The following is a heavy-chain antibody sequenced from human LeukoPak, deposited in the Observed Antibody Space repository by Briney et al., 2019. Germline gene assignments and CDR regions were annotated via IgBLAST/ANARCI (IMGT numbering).Heavy chain of an antibody. J-gene: IGHJ4*02. CDR3: ARAPRGLSSSHSFDY. CDR1: GGSISSYY. D-gene: IGHD2/OR15-2a*01. Sequence: SETLSLTCTVSGGSISSYYWSWIRQPPGKGLEWIGYIYYSGSTNYNPSLKSRVTISVDTSKNQFSLKLSSVTAADTAVYYCARAPRGLSSSHSFDYWGQGTLVTVSS. CDR2: IYYSGST. V-gene: IGHV4-59*01.